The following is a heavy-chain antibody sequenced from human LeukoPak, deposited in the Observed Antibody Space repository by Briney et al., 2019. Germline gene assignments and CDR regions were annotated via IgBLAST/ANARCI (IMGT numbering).Heavy chain of an antibody. D-gene: IGHD6-19*01. Sequence: PGGSLRLSCAASGFTVSSNYMSWVRQAPGKGLEWVSVIYSGGSTYYADSVKGRFTISRDNSKNTLYLRMNSLRAEDTAVYYCARLADYYYYGMDVWGQGTTVTVSS. CDR2: IYSGGST. V-gene: IGHV3-66*01. J-gene: IGHJ6*02. CDR1: GFTVSSNY. CDR3: ARLADYYYYGMDV.